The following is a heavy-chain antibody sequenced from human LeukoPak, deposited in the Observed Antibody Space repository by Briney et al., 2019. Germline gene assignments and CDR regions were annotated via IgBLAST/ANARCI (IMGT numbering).Heavy chain of an antibody. CDR3: AINQAGYCGGGSCYRHEFYYMDV. V-gene: IGHV1-69*06. CDR1: GGTFSTYV. Sequence: SVKVSCKASGGTFSTYVISWVRQAPGQGLEWMGGIIPVFGTANYAEKFQDRVAITADKSTSTAYMELSSLRSEDTAMYYCAINQAGYCGGGSCYRHEFYYMDVWGKGTSVTVSS. CDR2: IIPVFGTA. J-gene: IGHJ6*03. D-gene: IGHD2-15*01.